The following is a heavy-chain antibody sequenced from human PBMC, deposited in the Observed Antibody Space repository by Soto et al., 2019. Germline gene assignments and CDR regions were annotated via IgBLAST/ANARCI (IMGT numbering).Heavy chain of an antibody. V-gene: IGHV3-30*18. J-gene: IGHJ6*02. Sequence: QVQLVESGGGVVQPGRSLRLSCAASGFTFSSYGMHWVRQAPGKGLEWVAVISYDGSNKYYADSVKGRFTISRDNSKNTLYLQMNSLRAEDTAVYYCAKGSNYYGSGSYNDYYYGMDVWGQGTTVTVSS. CDR2: ISYDGSNK. CDR1: GFTFSSYG. CDR3: AKGSNYYGSGSYNDYYYGMDV. D-gene: IGHD3-10*01.